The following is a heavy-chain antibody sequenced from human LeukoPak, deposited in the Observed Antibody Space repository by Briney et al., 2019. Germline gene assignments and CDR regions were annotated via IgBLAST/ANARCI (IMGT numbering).Heavy chain of an antibody. CDR2: TYYRSEWYN. V-gene: IGHV6-1*01. J-gene: IGHJ2*01. CDR1: GDSVSSNSAA. D-gene: IGHD1-26*01. CDR3: ARASSGSYYPDWYFDL. Sequence: SQTLSHTCAISGDSVSSNSAAWNWIRQSPSRGLEWLGRTYYRSEWYNDYAVSVKSRITINPDTSKNQFSLQLNSVTPEDTAVYYCARASSGSYYPDWYFDLWGRGTLVTVSS.